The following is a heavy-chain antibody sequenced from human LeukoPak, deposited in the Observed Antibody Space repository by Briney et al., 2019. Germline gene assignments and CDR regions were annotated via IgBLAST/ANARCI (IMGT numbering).Heavy chain of an antibody. J-gene: IGHJ4*02. CDR3: VKGLDYSSSQMDS. V-gene: IGHV3-64*05. CDR1: EFTFKSCG. Sequence: GGSLRLSCSDSEFTFKSCGMHWVRQAPGKGLEYLSSINTNGANTYYADSVKGRFTISRDNSRNTVYVQMNSLTPEDTAVYYCVKGLDYSSSQMDSWGQGTLVTVSS. CDR2: INTNGANT. D-gene: IGHD6-6*01.